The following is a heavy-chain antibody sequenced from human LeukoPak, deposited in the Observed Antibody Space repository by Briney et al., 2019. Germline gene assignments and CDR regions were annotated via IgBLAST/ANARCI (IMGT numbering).Heavy chain of an antibody. V-gene: IGHV1-69*06. CDR1: GGTFSSYA. CDR3: ARDRGYCSSTSCYAGIGYYYYYMDV. CDR2: IIPIFGTA. J-gene: IGHJ6*03. Sequence: ASVKVSCKASGGTFSSYAISWVRQAPGQGLEWMGGIIPIFGTANYAQKFQGRVTITADKSTSTAYMELSSLRSEDTAVYYCARDRGYCSSTSCYAGIGYYYYYMDVWGKGTTVTVSS. D-gene: IGHD2-2*01.